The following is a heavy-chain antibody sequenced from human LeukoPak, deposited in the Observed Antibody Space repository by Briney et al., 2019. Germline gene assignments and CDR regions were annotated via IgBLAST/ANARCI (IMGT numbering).Heavy chain of an antibody. D-gene: IGHD6-19*01. CDR1: GYTFNNYA. CDR2: INPNSGDT. CDR3: ARRRSAFDKVFDY. V-gene: IGHV1-2*02. Sequence: ASVKVSCKASGYTFNNYAINWVRQAPGQGLQWMGWINPNSGDTNYAQKFQGRVTLTRDTSISTAYMDLSRLRSDDTAIYYCARRRSAFDKVFDYWGQGTLVTVSS. J-gene: IGHJ4*02.